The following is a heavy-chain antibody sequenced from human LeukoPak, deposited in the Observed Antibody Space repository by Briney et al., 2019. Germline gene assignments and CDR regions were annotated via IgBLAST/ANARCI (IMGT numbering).Heavy chain of an antibody. V-gene: IGHV4-34*01. CDR3: ARVQWPAELIDY. CDR1: GGSFSGYY. CDR2: INHSGST. D-gene: IGHD6-19*01. J-gene: IGHJ4*02. Sequence: SETLSLTCAVYGGSFSGYYWSWIRQPPGKGLEWIGEINHSGSTNYNPSLKCRVTISVDTSKNQFSLKLSSVTAADTAVYYCARVQWPAELIDYWGQGTLVTVSS.